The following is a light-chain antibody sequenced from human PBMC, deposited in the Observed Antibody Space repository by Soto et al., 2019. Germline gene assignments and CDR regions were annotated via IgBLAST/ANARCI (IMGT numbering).Light chain of an antibody. CDR2: GAS. CDR1: QSVSSSY. J-gene: IGKJ2*01. CDR3: QQFGNSPPYT. Sequence: EIVLTQSPGTLSFSPGERATLSCRASQSVSSSYLAWYQQKPGQAPRLLIYGASSRATGIPDRFSGSGSGTDFTLTISRLEPEDFAVYYCQQFGNSPPYTFGQGTKLEIK. V-gene: IGKV3-20*01.